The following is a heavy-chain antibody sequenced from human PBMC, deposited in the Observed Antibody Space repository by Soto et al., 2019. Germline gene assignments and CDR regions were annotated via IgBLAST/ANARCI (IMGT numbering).Heavy chain of an antibody. CDR2: ISGSGGST. D-gene: IGHD3-3*01. Sequence: GGSLRLSCASSGFTFSSYAMSWVRQAPGKGLEWVSAISGSGGSTYYADSVKGRFTISRDNSKNTLYLQMNSLRAEDTAVYYYAKARAQYYDFWSGHPVDYWGQGTLVTVSS. J-gene: IGHJ4*02. CDR3: AKARAQYYDFWSGHPVDY. V-gene: IGHV3-23*01. CDR1: GFTFSSYA.